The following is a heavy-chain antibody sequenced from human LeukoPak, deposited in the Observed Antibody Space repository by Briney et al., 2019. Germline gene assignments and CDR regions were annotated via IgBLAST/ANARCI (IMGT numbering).Heavy chain of an antibody. CDR3: ARDGDGGNSDY. V-gene: IGHV1-69*04. D-gene: IGHD4-23*01. J-gene: IGHJ4*02. CDR1: GGTFSSYA. Sequence: SVTVSCKASGGTFSSYAISWVRQAPGQGLEWMGRIIPILGIANYAQKFQGRVTITADKSTSTAYMELSSLRSEDTAVYYCARDGDGGNSDYWGQGTLVTVSS. CDR2: IIPILGIA.